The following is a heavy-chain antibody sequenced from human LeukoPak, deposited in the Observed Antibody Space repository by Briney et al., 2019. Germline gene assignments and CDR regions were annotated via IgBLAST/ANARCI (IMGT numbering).Heavy chain of an antibody. CDR2: INPNSGGT. D-gene: IGHD3-10*01. CDR1: GYTFTGYY. CDR3: ASGREYYGSGSHDDAFDI. V-gene: IGHV1-2*02. Sequence: ASVKVSCKASGYTFTGYYMHWVRQAPGQGLEWMGWINPNSGGTNYAQKFQGRVTMTRDTSISTAYMELSRLRSDDTAVYYCASGREYYGSGSHDDAFDIWGQGIMVTVSS. J-gene: IGHJ3*02.